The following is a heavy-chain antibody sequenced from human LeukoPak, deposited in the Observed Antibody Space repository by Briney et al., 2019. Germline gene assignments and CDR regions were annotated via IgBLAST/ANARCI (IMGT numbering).Heavy chain of an antibody. CDR2: IYYTGST. CDR3: ARGTYNTSPPDL. D-gene: IGHD1-14*01. Sequence: PSETLSLTCTVSGVSIRSNYWSWVRQPPGKGLEWVGYIYYTGSTKYNPSLKSRVTISVDTSRSQFSLKLGSVTAADTAVYYCARGTYNTSPPDLWGQGTMVTVSS. V-gene: IGHV4-59*01. CDR1: GVSIRSNY. J-gene: IGHJ3*01.